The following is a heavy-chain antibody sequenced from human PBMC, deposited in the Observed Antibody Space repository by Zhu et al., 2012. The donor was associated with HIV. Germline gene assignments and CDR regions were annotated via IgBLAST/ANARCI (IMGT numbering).Heavy chain of an antibody. CDR1: GFTFDDYT. Sequence: EVQLVESGGVVVQPGGSLRLSCAASGFTFDDYTMHWVRQALGKGLEWVSLISWDGGSTYYADSVKGRFTISRDNSKNSLYLQMNSLRTEDTALYYCAKDRGYSSSWYGPADPWGQGTLVTVSS. D-gene: IGHD6-13*01. CDR2: ISWDGGST. CDR3: AKDRGYSSSWYGPADP. V-gene: IGHV3-43*01. J-gene: IGHJ5*02.